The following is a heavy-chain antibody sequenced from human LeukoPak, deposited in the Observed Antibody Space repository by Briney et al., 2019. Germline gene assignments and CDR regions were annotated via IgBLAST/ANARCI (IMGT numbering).Heavy chain of an antibody. D-gene: IGHD3-22*01. CDR1: GFTFSSYA. J-gene: IGHJ4*02. CDR2: ISGSGGST. CDR3: AKGGRVTMIHDY. V-gene: IGHV3-23*01. Sequence: GGSLRLSCAVSGFTFSSYAMSWVRQAPGKGLEWVSAISGSGGSTYYADSVKGRFTISRDNSKNTLYLQMNSLRAEDTAVYYCAKGGRVTMIHDYWGQGTLVTVSS.